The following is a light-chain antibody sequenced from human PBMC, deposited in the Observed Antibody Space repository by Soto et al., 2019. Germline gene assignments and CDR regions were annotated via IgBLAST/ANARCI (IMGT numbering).Light chain of an antibody. V-gene: IGLV2-14*01. Sequence: QSALTQPASVSGSPGQSITISCTGTSSDVGGYNYVSWYQQHPGKAPKLMIYEVSNRPSGVSNRCSGSKSGNTASLTISGLLAEDEADYYCSSYTSSSTSNYVFGTGTKLTVL. CDR1: SSDVGGYNY. CDR3: SSYTSSSTSNYV. CDR2: EVS. J-gene: IGLJ1*01.